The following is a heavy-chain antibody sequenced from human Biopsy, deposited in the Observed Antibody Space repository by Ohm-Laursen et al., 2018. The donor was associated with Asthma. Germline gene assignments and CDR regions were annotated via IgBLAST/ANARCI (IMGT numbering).Heavy chain of an antibody. D-gene: IGHD2-2*01. J-gene: IGHJ4*02. CDR1: GGTFNTYV. Sequence: VKISCKSLGGTFNTYVIGWVRRAPGQGLEWMGGINSVFGTTTYPQKFQDRVTITADDSTSTVYMELSSLRSEGTAVYYCARKAGSCISRTCYSLDFWGQGTLVTVSS. CDR2: INSVFGTT. V-gene: IGHV1-69*13. CDR3: ARKAGSCISRTCYSLDF.